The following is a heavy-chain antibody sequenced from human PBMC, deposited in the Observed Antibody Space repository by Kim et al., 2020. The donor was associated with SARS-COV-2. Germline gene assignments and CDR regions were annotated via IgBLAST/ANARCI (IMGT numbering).Heavy chain of an antibody. CDR1: GYTFTSYG. Sequence: ASVKVSCKASGYTFTSYGISWVRQAPGQGLEWMGWISAYNGNTNYAQKLQGRVTMTTDTSTSTAYMELRSLRSDDTAVYYCARGGVLLWFGELLYPLDYYYGMDVWGQGTTVTVSS. D-gene: IGHD3-10*01. CDR2: ISAYNGNT. CDR3: ARGGVLLWFGELLYPLDYYYGMDV. V-gene: IGHV1-18*04. J-gene: IGHJ6*02.